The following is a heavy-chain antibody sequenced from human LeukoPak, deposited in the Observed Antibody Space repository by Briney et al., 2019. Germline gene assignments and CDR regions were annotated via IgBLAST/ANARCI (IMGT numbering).Heavy chain of an antibody. CDR1: GFTFSSYW. J-gene: IGHJ4*02. CDR3: AREGYDGSGYYPTDY. Sequence: GGSLRLSCAASGFTFSSYWMSWVRQAPGKGLERVANIKQDGSEKYYVDSVKGRFTISRDNAKNSLYLQMNSLRAEDTAVYYCAREGYDGSGYYPTDYWGQGTPVTVSS. CDR2: IKQDGSEK. V-gene: IGHV3-7*01. D-gene: IGHD3-22*01.